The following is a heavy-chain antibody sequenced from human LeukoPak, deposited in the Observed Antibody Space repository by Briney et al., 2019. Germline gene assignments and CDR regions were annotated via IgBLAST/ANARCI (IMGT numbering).Heavy chain of an antibody. Sequence: AASVKVSCKASGYTFTGYHMHWMRQAPGQGLECMGWINPNSGGTNYAQKFQGRITMTRDTSISTAYMELSRLRSDDTAVYYCARELGRNAFDIWGRGTMVTVSS. CDR1: GYTFTGYH. D-gene: IGHD7-27*01. V-gene: IGHV1-2*02. CDR3: ARELGRNAFDI. J-gene: IGHJ3*02. CDR2: INPNSGGT.